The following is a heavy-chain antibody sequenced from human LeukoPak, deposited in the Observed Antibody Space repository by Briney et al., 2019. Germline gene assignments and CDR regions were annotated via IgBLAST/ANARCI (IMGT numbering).Heavy chain of an antibody. CDR1: RYTFTSYD. CDR2: MNPNSGNT. J-gene: IGHJ6*02. V-gene: IGHV1-8*01. D-gene: IGHD6-19*01. Sequence: ASVKVSCKASRYTFTSYDINWVRQATGQGLEWMGWMNPNSGNTGYAQKFQGRVTMTRNTSISTAYMELSSLRSEDTAVYYCARTPTRKSSGWRSNGMDDWGQGTTVTVSS. CDR3: ARTPTRKSSGWRSNGMDD.